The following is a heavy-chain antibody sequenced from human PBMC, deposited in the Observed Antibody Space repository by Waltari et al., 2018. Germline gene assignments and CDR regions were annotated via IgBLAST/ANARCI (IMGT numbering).Heavy chain of an antibody. Sequence: EVQLLESGGGLVQPGGSLRLSCAASGFTFSSYAMSWVRQAPGTGLEWVSAISGSGGSTYYADSVKGRFTISRDNAKNTLYLQMNSLRAEDTAVYYCAKRGAYGSLHIDYWGQGTLVTVSS. CDR2: ISGSGGST. D-gene: IGHD4-17*01. V-gene: IGHV3-23*01. CDR1: GFTFSSYA. J-gene: IGHJ4*02. CDR3: AKRGAYGSLHIDY.